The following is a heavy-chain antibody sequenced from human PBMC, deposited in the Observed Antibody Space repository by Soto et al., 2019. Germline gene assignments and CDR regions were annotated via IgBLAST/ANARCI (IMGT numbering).Heavy chain of an antibody. J-gene: IGHJ4*02. CDR1: GGTFSSYA. Sequence: QVQLVQSGAEVKKPGSSVKVSCKASGGTFSSYAISWVRQAPGQGLEWMGGIIPIFGTANYAQKFQGRVTINAEQSTSTAYMELRSLRSEDTAVYYCEGAGRGGRQQLVPFDHWGQGTLVTVSS. CDR2: IIPIFGTA. CDR3: EGAGRGGRQQLVPFDH. V-gene: IGHV1-69*01. D-gene: IGHD6-13*01.